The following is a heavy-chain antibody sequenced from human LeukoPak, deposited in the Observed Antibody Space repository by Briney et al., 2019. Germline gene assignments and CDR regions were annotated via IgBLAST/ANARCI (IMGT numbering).Heavy chain of an antibody. Sequence: ASVKVSCKASGGTFSSYAISWVRQAPGQGLEWMGGFDPEDGETIYAQKFQGRVTMTEDTSTDTAYMELSSLRSEDTAVYYCATDRIVVVPAARYWGQGTLVTVSS. V-gene: IGHV1-24*01. J-gene: IGHJ4*02. CDR2: FDPEDGET. D-gene: IGHD2-2*01. CDR3: ATDRIVVVPAARY. CDR1: GGTFSSYA.